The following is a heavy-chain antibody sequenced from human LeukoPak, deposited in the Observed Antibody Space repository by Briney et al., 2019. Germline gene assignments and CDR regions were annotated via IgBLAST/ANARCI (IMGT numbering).Heavy chain of an antibody. CDR1: GFSFHEYG. D-gene: IGHD2-2*01. CDR2: ISWNSGSI. V-gene: IGHV3-9*01. CDR3: AKGLGYCSSTSCSPPPPNYPSDYYYGMDV. J-gene: IGHJ6*02. Sequence: GGSLRLSCAASGFSFHEYGKHWVRQAPGKGLEWVSGISWNSGSIGYADSVKGRFTISRDNSKNTLYLQMNSLRAEDTAVYYCAKGLGYCSSTSCSPPPPNYPSDYYYGMDVWSQGTTVTVSS.